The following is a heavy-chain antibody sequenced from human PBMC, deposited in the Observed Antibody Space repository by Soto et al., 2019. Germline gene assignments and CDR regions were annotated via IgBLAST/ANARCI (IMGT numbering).Heavy chain of an antibody. CDR1: GGSISSYY. CDR2: IYYSGST. Sequence: SETLSLTCTVSGGSISSYYWSWIRQPPGKGLEWIGYIYYSGSTNYNPSLKSRVTISVDTSKNQFSLKLTSVTAADTAVYYCYSSGWSFYYWGQGTLVTVSS. D-gene: IGHD6-19*01. V-gene: IGHV4-59*08. CDR3: YSSGWSFYY. J-gene: IGHJ4*02.